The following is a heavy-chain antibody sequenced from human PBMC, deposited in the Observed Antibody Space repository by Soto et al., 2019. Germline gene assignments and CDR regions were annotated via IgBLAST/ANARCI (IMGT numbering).Heavy chain of an antibody. Sequence: QVQLQQWGAGLLKPSETLSLTCAVYGGSFSGYYWSWIRQPPGKGLEWIGEINHSGSTNYNPSLKSRVTISVDTSKNQFSLKLSSVTAADTAVYYCARDLGIWRYYYYGMDVWGQGTTVTVSS. V-gene: IGHV4-34*01. CDR1: GGSFSGYY. CDR2: INHSGST. D-gene: IGHD6-13*01. J-gene: IGHJ6*02. CDR3: ARDLGIWRYYYYGMDV.